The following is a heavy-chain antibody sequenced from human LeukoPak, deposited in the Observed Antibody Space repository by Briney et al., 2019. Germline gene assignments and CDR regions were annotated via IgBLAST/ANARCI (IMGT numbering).Heavy chain of an antibody. D-gene: IGHD3-3*01. CDR3: ARALYDFWSGYYIANYMDV. CDR1: GFTFSSTW. Sequence: GGSLRLSCAASGFTFSSTWMHWVRQAPGKGLVWVSRINTDGSSTSYADSVKGRLTISRDNAKNTLFLQMNSLRAEDTAVYYCARALYDFWSGYYIANYMDVWGKGTPVTVSS. CDR2: INTDGSST. J-gene: IGHJ6*03. V-gene: IGHV3-74*01.